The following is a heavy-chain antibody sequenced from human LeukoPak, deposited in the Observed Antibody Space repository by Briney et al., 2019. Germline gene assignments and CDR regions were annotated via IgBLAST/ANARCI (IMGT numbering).Heavy chain of an antibody. V-gene: IGHV4-59*08. CDR1: GGSISSYY. J-gene: IGHJ4*02. CDR3: ARHKRYHDSIPYYFDY. CDR2: IYYSGST. D-gene: IGHD3-22*01. Sequence: PSETLSLTCTVSGGSISSYYWSWIRQPPGKGLEWIGYIYYSGSTNYNPSLKSRVTISVDTSKNQFSLKLSSVTAADTAVYYCARHKRYHDSIPYYFDYWGQGTLVTVSS.